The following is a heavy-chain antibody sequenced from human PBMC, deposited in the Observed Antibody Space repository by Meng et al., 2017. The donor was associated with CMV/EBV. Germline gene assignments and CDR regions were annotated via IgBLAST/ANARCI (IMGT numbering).Heavy chain of an antibody. Sequence: SVKVSCKASGGTFSSYAISWVRQAPGQGLEWMGGIIPIFGTANYAQKFQGRVTITTDESTSTAYMELSSLRSEDTAMYYCASGPAGTEGWFDPWGQGTLVTVSS. D-gene: IGHD6-13*01. CDR1: GGTFSSYA. V-gene: IGHV1-69*05. CDR3: ASGPAGTEGWFDP. J-gene: IGHJ5*02. CDR2: IIPIFGTA.